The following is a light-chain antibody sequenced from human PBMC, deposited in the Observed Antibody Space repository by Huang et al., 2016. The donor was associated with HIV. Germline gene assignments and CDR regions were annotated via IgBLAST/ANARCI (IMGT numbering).Light chain of an antibody. CDR3: QQRSNWPRT. CDR1: QSVSSY. J-gene: IGKJ1*01. Sequence: EIVLTQSPATLSLSPGERATLSCGASQSVSSYLAWYQQKPGQAPRLLIYDASSRATGIPARFSGSGSGTDFTLTISSLEPEDFAVYYCQQRSNWPRTFGQGTKVEIK. CDR2: DAS. V-gene: IGKV3-11*01.